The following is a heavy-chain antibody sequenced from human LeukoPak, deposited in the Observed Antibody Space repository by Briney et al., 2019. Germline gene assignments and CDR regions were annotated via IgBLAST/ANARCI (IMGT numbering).Heavy chain of an antibody. Sequence: PGGSLRLSWAASGFTLSSYSMNWVRQAPGKGLEWVSSISSTSYIYNADSLKGRFTISRDNAKNSLYLQMNSLRAEDTVVYYCAREDYRTYYYYMDVWGEGTTVTVSS. V-gene: IGHV3-21*01. CDR3: AREDYRTYYYYMDV. D-gene: IGHD4-11*01. CDR1: GFTLSSYS. CDR2: ISSTSYI. J-gene: IGHJ6*03.